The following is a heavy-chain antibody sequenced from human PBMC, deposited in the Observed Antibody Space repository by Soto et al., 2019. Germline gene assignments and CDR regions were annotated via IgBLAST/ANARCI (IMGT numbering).Heavy chain of an antibody. CDR3: AKYRRTEEVGFTLDS. Sequence: SETLSLTCTVSGDSIKHYYWSWIRQPPGKRLEWIGYIYYTGSTTYNPSLESRVTMSVDTSKNQFSLKLSSVNAADTAVYYCAKYRRTEEVGFTLDSWGRGTLVTVSS. CDR1: GDSIKHYY. CDR2: IYYTGST. D-gene: IGHD2-2*01. V-gene: IGHV4-59*01. J-gene: IGHJ4*02.